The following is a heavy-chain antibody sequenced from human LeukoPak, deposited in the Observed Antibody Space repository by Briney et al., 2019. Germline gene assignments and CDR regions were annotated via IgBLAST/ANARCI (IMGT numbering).Heavy chain of an antibody. CDR1: GGTFSSYA. V-gene: IGHV1-69*05. CDR2: IIPIFGTA. Sequence: SVKVSCKASGGTFSSYAISWVRQAPGQGLEWMGGIIPIFGTANYAQKFQGRVTITTDESTSTAYMELSSLRSEDTAVYYCARVKYQLPSPYYYYYYMDVWGKGTTVTVSS. J-gene: IGHJ6*03. D-gene: IGHD2-2*01. CDR3: ARVKYQLPSPYYYYYYMDV.